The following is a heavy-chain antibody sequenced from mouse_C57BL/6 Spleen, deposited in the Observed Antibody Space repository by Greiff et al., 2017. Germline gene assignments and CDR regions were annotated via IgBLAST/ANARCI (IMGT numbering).Heavy chain of an antibody. CDR2: IYPGSGST. CDR3: ASGANWDVSWYFDV. V-gene: IGHV1-55*01. J-gene: IGHJ1*03. D-gene: IGHD4-1*01. Sequence: QVQLQQPGAELVKPGASVKMSCKASGYTFTSYWITWVKQRHGQGLEWIGDIYPGSGSTNYNEKFKSKATLTVDTSSSTAYIQLSSLTSEDSAVYYCASGANWDVSWYFDVWGTGTTVTVSS. CDR1: GYTFTSYW.